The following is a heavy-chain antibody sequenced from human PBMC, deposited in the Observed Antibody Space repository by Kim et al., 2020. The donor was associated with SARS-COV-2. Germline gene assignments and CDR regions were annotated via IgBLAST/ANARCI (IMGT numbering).Heavy chain of an antibody. CDR2: ISAYNGDT. V-gene: IGHV1-18*01. J-gene: IGHJ6*02. CDR1: GYTFTSYG. CDR3: ARDRGIAPARRGGHYYYYGMDV. D-gene: IGHD6-13*01. Sequence: ASVKVSCKASGYTFTSYGISWVRQAPGQGLEWMGWISAYNGDTNYAQKLQGRVTMTTDTSTSTAYMELRSLRSDDTAVYYCARDRGIAPARRGGHYYYYGMDVWGQGTTVTVSS.